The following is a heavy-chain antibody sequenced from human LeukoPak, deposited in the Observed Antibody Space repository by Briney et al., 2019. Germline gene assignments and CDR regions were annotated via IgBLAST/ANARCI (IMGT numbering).Heavy chain of an antibody. D-gene: IGHD6-19*01. Sequence: ASVKVSCKASGYIFSTYGISWVRQAPGQGLEWMGCISGYNGNTNYAQKLQGRVTMTTDTSTSTAYMELRSLRSDDAAVYYCARRRSEEFDFDCWGQGTLVTVSS. J-gene: IGHJ4*02. CDR2: ISGYNGNT. CDR1: GYIFSTYG. CDR3: ARRRSEEFDFDC. V-gene: IGHV1-18*01.